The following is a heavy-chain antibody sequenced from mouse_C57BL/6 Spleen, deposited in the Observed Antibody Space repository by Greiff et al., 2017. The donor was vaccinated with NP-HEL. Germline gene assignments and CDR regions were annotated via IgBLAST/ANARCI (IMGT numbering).Heavy chain of an antibody. D-gene: IGHD2-3*01. CDR1: GYTFTDYN. CDR2: INPNNGGT. J-gene: IGHJ4*01. CDR3: ARSGWLLHAMDY. V-gene: IGHV1-18*01. Sequence: EVQLQQSGPELVKPGASVKIPCKASGYTFTDYNMDWVKQSHGKSLEWIGDINPNNGGTIYNQKFKGKATLTVDKSASTAYMELRSLTSEDTAVYYCARSGWLLHAMDYWGQGTSVTVSS.